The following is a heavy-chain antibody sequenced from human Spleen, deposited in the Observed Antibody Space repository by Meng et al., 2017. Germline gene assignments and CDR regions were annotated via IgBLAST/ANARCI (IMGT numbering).Heavy chain of an antibody. J-gene: IGHJ4*02. CDR3: ARGPTTMAHDFDY. D-gene: IGHD4-11*01. Sequence: VQLQQWGGGLLKPSETLSLTCAVYGGSFSGYYWSWIRQPPGKGLEWIGEINHSGSTNYNPSLKSRVTISVDTSKNQFSLKLSSVTAADTAVYYCARGPTTMAHDFDYWGQGTLVTVSS. CDR1: GGSFSGYY. V-gene: IGHV4-34*01. CDR2: INHSGST.